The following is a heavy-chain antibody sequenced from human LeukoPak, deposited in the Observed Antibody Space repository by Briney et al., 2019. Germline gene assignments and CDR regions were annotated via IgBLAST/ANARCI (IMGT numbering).Heavy chain of an antibody. CDR2: IYYSGST. CDR3: ARLSTYYDFWSPLDY. CDR1: GGSISSSSYY. Sequence: PSETLSLTCTVSGGSISSSSYYWGWIRQPPGKGLEWIGSIYYSGSTYYNPSLKSRVTISLDTSKDQFSLRLNSVTAADTAVYYCARLSTYYDFWSPLDYWGQGTLVTVSS. J-gene: IGHJ4*02. V-gene: IGHV4-39*07. D-gene: IGHD3-3*01.